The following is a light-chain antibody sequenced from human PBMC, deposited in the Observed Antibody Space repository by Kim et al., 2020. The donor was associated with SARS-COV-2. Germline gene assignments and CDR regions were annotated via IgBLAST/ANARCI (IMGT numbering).Light chain of an antibody. J-gene: IGLJ1*01. Sequence: SITLSCTGTSSDVGSYNYVSWYQQHPGKAPKLMIYAVSNRPSGVSNRFSGSKSGNTASLTISGLQAEDEADYYCSSYTRSSTNYVFGTGTKVTVL. V-gene: IGLV2-14*03. CDR3: SSYTRSSTNYV. CDR2: AVS. CDR1: SSDVGSYNY.